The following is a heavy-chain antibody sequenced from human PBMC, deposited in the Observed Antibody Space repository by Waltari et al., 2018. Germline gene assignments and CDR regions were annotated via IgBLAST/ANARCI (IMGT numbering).Heavy chain of an antibody. J-gene: IGHJ6*02. D-gene: IGHD3-22*01. CDR1: GYTFTSYY. CDR2: INPSGGSQ. CDR3: ASPYYDSSGYPPSYGMDV. Sequence: QVQLVQSGAEVKKPGASVKVSCKASGYTFTSYYMHWVRQAPGQGLEWMGIINPSGGSQSYAQKLQGRGTMTRDTSTSTVYMELSSLRSEDTAVYYCASPYYDSSGYPPSYGMDVWGQGTTVTVSS. V-gene: IGHV1-46*03.